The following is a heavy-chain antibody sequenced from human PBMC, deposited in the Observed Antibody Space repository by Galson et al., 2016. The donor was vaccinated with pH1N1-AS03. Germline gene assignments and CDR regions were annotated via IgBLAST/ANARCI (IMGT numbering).Heavy chain of an antibody. CDR3: ARVSGEDGRGGYKGASAMDA. D-gene: IGHD5-24*01. CDR2: INPMVGLA. CDR1: GGTLSSYT. Sequence: SVKVSCKASGGTLSSYTINWVRQAPGQGLEWMGRINPMVGLADYAQKLQDRVTITADKSTSTVYMELGSLRSEDTAVYYCARVSGEDGRGGYKGASAMDAWGQGITVTVSS. J-gene: IGHJ6*02. V-gene: IGHV1-69*02.